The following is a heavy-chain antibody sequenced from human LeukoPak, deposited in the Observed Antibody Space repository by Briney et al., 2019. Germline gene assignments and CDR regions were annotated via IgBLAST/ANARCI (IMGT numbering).Heavy chain of an antibody. Sequence: SVKVSCKASGGTFSSYAISWVRQAPGQGLEWMGRIIPILGIANYAQKFQGRVTITADKSTSTACMELSSLRSEDTAVYYCARSTTPYYYDSSGYYDYWGQGTLVTVSS. CDR1: GGTFSSYA. V-gene: IGHV1-69*04. J-gene: IGHJ4*02. D-gene: IGHD3-22*01. CDR2: IIPILGIA. CDR3: ARSTTPYYYDSSGYYDY.